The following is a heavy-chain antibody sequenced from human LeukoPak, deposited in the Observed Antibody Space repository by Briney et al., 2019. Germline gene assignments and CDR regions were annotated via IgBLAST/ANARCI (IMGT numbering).Heavy chain of an antibody. D-gene: IGHD5/OR15-5a*01. CDR2: ISYDGSNK. Sequence: GRSLRLCCAASGFTFSSYAMHWVRQAPGKGLEWVAVISYDGSNKYYADSVKGRFTISRDNSKNALYLQMNSLRAEDTVVYYCARGVSTAPDYWGQGTLVTVSS. V-gene: IGHV3-30-3*01. CDR3: ARGVSTAPDY. J-gene: IGHJ4*02. CDR1: GFTFSSYA.